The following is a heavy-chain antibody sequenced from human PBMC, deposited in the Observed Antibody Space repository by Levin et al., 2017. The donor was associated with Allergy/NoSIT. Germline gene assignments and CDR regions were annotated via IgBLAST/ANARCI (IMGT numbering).Heavy chain of an antibody. D-gene: IGHD3-22*01. CDR1: GFTFSTYV. CDR2: ISYDGSIK. J-gene: IGHJ4*02. V-gene: IGHV3-30-3*01. CDR3: AGASEVYNFDSSAYPN. Sequence: GGSLRLSCAASGFTFSTYVMHWVRQAPGKGLEWVALISYDGSIKYYADSVKGRFTISRDNSKSTLYLQMNNLRPEDTAVYYCAGASEVYNFDSSAYPNWGLGTLVTVSS.